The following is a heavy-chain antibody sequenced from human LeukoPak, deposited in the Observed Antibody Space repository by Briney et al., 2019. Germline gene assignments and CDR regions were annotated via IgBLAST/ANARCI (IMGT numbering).Heavy chain of an antibody. CDR2: ICGRGVTI. Sequence: LSLTCTVSGGSISSGDYYWSWIRQPPGKGLEWISYICGRGVTIFSADSVKGRFTISRDNAKNLLYLQMNSLRAEDTAVYYCARDLYYFGSGDYVPGLPDYWGQGTLVTVSS. J-gene: IGHJ4*02. CDR1: GGSISSGDYY. D-gene: IGHD3-10*01. CDR3: ARDLYYFGSGDYVPGLPDY. V-gene: IGHV3-11*04.